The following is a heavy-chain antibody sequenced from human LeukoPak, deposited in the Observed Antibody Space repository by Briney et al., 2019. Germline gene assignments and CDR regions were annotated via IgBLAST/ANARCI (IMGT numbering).Heavy chain of an antibody. CDR3: AKGMGGSCLYDY. CDR1: GFTFTSYA. V-gene: IGHV3-23*01. J-gene: IGHJ4*02. Sequence: PGGSLRLSCAASGFTFTSYAMSWVRQAPGKGLEWVSTISGSGGSTYYADSVKGRFTISRDNSKNTLYLQMNSLRAEDTAVYYCAKGMGGSCLYDYWGQGTLVTVSS. D-gene: IGHD2-15*01. CDR2: ISGSGGST.